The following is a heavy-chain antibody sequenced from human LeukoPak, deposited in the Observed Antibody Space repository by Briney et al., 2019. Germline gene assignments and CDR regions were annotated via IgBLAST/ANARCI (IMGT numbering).Heavy chain of an antibody. CDR1: GFTFSSYG. CDR2: ISYDGSNK. Sequence: PGRSLRLSCAASGFTFSSYGMHWVRQAPGKGLKWVAVISYDGSNKYYADSVKGRFTISRDNSKNTLYLQMNSLRAEDTAVYYCAKDPYCSGGSCYVFTSWGQGTLVTVSS. J-gene: IGHJ5*02. D-gene: IGHD2-15*01. V-gene: IGHV3-30*18. CDR3: AKDPYCSGGSCYVFTS.